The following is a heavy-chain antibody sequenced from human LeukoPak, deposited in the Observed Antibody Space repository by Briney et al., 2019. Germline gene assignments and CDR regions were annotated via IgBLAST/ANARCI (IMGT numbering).Heavy chain of an antibody. D-gene: IGHD6-19*01. CDR3: ARDGSSGWYPYYYGMDV. Sequence: GGSLRLSCAASGFTFSSYWMIWVRQAPGKGRKWVANIKQDGSEKYYVDSVKGRFTISRANAKNSLYLQMNSLRAEDTAVYSCARDGSSGWYPYYYGMDVWGQGTTVTVSS. J-gene: IGHJ6*02. CDR1: GFTFSSYW. CDR2: IKQDGSEK. V-gene: IGHV3-7*01.